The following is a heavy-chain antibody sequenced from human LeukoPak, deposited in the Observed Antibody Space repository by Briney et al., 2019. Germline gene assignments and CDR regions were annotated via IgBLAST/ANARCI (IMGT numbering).Heavy chain of an antibody. CDR1: GFAFSSYS. J-gene: IGHJ4*02. D-gene: IGHD3-10*01. CDR2: ISSSSSYI. Sequence: GGSLRLSCAASGFAFSSYSMNWVRQAPGKGLEWVSSISSSSSYIYYADSVKGRFTISRDNAKNSLYLQMNSLRAEDTAVYYCARDGQTMVRGVVDYWGQGTLVTVSS. CDR3: ARDGQTMVRGVVDY. V-gene: IGHV3-21*01.